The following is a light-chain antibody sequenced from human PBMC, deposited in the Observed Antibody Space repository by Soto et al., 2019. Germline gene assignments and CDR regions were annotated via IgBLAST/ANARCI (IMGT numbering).Light chain of an antibody. CDR3: QQYGSQGWT. V-gene: IGKV3-20*01. CDR2: CAS. Sequence: EIVLTQSPGTLSLSPGERATLSCSASQSVRSSYLAWYQQKPGQAPRLLIYCASSRATGIPDRFSGSGSGTDFTLTISRLEPEDFAVYYCQQYGSQGWTFGQGTRLEIK. J-gene: IGKJ5*01. CDR1: QSVRSSY.